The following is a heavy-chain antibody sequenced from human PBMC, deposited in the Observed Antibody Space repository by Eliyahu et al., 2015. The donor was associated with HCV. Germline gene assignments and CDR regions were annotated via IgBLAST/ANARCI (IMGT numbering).Heavy chain of an antibody. J-gene: IGHJ4*02. V-gene: IGHV3-21*01. D-gene: IGHD1-26*01. CDR3: ARDGRGGSYSCLDY. CDR2: ISSSSSYI. CDR1: GFTFSSYS. Sequence: EVQLVESGGGLVKPGGSLRLXCAASGFTFSSYSMNWVRQAPGKGLEWVSSISSSSSYIYYADSVKGRFTISRDNAKNSLYLQMNSLRAEDTAVYYCARDGRGGSYSCLDYWGQGTLVTVSS.